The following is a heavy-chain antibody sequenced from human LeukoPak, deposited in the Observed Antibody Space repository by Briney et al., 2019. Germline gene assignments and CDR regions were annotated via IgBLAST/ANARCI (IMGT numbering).Heavy chain of an antibody. CDR2: IYHSGST. Sequence: SETLSLTCTVSGYSISSGYYWGWIRQPPGKGLEWIGSIYHSGSTYYNASLKSRVTISVDTSKNQLSLKLSSVTAADTAVYYCARVGLGSGSSTGYYYYMDVWGKGTTVTVSS. D-gene: IGHD3-10*01. CDR3: ARVGLGSGSSTGYYYYMDV. CDR1: GYSISSGYY. V-gene: IGHV4-38-2*02. J-gene: IGHJ6*03.